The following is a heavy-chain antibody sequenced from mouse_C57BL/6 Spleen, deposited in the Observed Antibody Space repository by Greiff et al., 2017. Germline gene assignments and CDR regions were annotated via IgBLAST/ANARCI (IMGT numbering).Heavy chain of an antibody. CDR2: IDPSASYT. CDR3: ARSNYYGSSYFDY. CDR1: GYTFTSYW. D-gene: IGHD1-1*01. V-gene: IGHV1-50*01. Sequence: QVQLQQSGAELVKPGASVKLSCKASGYTFTSYWMQWVKQRPGQGLEWIGEIDPSASYTKYNQKFKGKATLTVDNSSSTAYLQLSSLTSEDSAVYYCARSNYYGSSYFDYWGQGTTLTVSS. J-gene: IGHJ2*01.